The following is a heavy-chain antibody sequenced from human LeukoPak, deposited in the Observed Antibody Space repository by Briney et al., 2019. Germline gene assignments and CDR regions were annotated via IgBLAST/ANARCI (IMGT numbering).Heavy chain of an antibody. CDR3: TRQYSSSWYWMDV. Sequence: GGSLKLSCAASGFTFSGSAMHWVRQASGKGLEWVGRSRSKANSYATASAASVKGRFTISRDDSKNTAYLQMNSLKTEDTAVYYCTRQYSSSWYWMDVWGKGTTVTVPS. CDR1: GFTFSGSA. V-gene: IGHV3-73*01. D-gene: IGHD6-13*01. CDR2: SRSKANSYAT. J-gene: IGHJ6*04.